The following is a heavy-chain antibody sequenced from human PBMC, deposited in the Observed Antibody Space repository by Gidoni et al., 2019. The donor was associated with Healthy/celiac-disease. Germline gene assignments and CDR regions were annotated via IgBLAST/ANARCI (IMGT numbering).Heavy chain of an antibody. V-gene: IGHV3-23*01. CDR2: ISGSGGST. Sequence: EVQLLESGGGLVQPGGSLRLSCAASGLTFSSYAMRWVRQAPGKGLEWVSAISGSGGSTYYADSVKGRFTISRDNSKNTLYLQMNSLRAEDTAVYYCAKDNSGRTTLTIFGVVISGGRFDPWGQGTLVTVSS. J-gene: IGHJ5*02. CDR3: AKDNSGRTTLTIFGVVISGGRFDP. CDR1: GLTFSSYA. D-gene: IGHD3-3*01.